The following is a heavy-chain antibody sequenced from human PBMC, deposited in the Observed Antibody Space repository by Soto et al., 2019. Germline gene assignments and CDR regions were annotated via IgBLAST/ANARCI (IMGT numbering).Heavy chain of an antibody. CDR1: GFTVSGNY. Sequence: EVQLVETGGGLIQPGGSLRLSCAASGFTVSGNYMTWVRQAPRKGLEWVSLISTSGSTYYADSVKGRFTISRDNSKNTLYLQMYSLRVEDTAVYYCARGDRKYYFDYWGQGTLVTVSS. D-gene: IGHD3-22*01. V-gene: IGHV3-53*02. CDR3: ARGDRKYYFDY. CDR2: ISTSGST. J-gene: IGHJ4*02.